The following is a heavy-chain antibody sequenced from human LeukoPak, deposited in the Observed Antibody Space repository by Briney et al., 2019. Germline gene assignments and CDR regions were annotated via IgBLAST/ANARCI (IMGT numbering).Heavy chain of an antibody. D-gene: IGHD6-19*01. Sequence: SETLSLTCTVSSGSMSSYYWSWIRQPPGKGLEWIGYIYYSASTNYNPSLKSRVTILDDTSKNQFYLKLSSVTAADTAVYYCARYYLPQWLENWGQGTVVTVSS. CDR1: SGSMSSYY. V-gene: IGHV4-59*01. CDR3: ARYYLPQWLEN. J-gene: IGHJ3*01. CDR2: IYYSAST.